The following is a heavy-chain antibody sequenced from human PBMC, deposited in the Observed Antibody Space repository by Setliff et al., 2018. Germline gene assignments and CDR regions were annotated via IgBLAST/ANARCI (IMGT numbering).Heavy chain of an antibody. CDR1: GFTFSRNA. CDR2: FGGSGDI. CDR3: AKDLYGWSFDY. V-gene: IGHV3-23*01. Sequence: GESLTISCAASGFTFSRNAMSWVRQAPGKGLEWVSAFGGSGDIHYADSVKGRFTISKDNSKNTLYLQMNSLRAEDTAVYYCAKDLYGWSFDYWGQGTLVTVSS. J-gene: IGHJ4*02. D-gene: IGHD2-15*01.